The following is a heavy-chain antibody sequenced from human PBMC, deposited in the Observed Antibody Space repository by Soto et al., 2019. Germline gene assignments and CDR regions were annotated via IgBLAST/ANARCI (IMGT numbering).Heavy chain of an antibody. J-gene: IGHJ4*02. Sequence: GGSLRLSCAASGFSFSGYGLHWVRQAPGKGLEWVAFISNDGNNEYYSDFVKGRFSISRDNAKHILSLQMNSLRVEDTARYYWARDTGAATPVGTDYWGQGTLVTVSS. CDR3: ARDTGAATPVGTDY. CDR1: GFSFSGYG. V-gene: IGHV3-30*04. D-gene: IGHD1-26*01. CDR2: ISNDGNNE.